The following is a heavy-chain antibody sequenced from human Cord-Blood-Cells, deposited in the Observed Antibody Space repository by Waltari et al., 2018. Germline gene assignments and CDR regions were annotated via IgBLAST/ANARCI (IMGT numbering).Heavy chain of an antibody. D-gene: IGHD3-9*01. CDR1: GGTFSSYA. J-gene: IGHJ3*02. CDR3: ARGTGDAFDI. CDR2: IIPIFGTA. Sequence: QVQLVQPGAAVKKPGSSVQVPCQASGGTFSSYALSWVRQAPGQGLEWMGGIIPIFGTANYAQKFQGRVTITADESTSTAYMELSSLRSEDTAVYYCARGTGDAFDIWGQGTMVTVSS. V-gene: IGHV1-69*01.